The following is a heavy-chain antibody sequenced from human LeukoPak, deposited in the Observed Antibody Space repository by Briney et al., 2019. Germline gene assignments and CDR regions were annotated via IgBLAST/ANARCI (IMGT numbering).Heavy chain of an antibody. CDR3: AKGSRGGRPYYFDS. D-gene: IGHD3-10*01. V-gene: IGHV3-23*05. CDR2: IDNSGAHT. J-gene: IGHJ4*02. Sequence: GGSLRLSCAASGFTFSGYAMSWVRQAPGEGLDWVSAIDNSGAHTWYADSVKGRLTISRDNSRSTLYLQMNSLRAEDTAMYYCAKGSRGGRPYYFDSWGRGTLVTVSS. CDR1: GFTFSGYA.